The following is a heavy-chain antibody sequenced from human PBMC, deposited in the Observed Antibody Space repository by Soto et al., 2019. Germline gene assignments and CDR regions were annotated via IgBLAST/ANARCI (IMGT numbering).Heavy chain of an antibody. V-gene: IGHV3-23*03. Sequence: EVQLLESGGALVQPGESLRISCAASGFTFSSHTMSWVRQSPGKAPQWVSHIDNDGGRTFYEDSVKGRFTISRDNFKNTVYLEMSGLRAEDTAVYRCARGIGRGSWLTDYLGQGTLVTVSS. J-gene: IGHJ4*02. CDR2: IDNDGGRT. CDR3: ARGIGRGSWLTDY. CDR1: GFTFSSHT. D-gene: IGHD1-26*01.